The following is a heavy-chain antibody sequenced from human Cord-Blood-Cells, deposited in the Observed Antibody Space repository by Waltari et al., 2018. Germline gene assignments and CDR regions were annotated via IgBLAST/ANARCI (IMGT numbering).Heavy chain of an antibody. V-gene: IGHV3-15*01. CDR2: IKSKTDCGTT. J-gene: IGHJ3*02. CDR1: GFIFRTAW. Sequence: EVQLVESGGGLVKPGGSLRLSCAASGFIFRTAWLSWVRQAPGKGLEWVGRIKSKTDCGTTDYAAPVKGRFTISRDDSKNTLYLQMNSLKTEDTAVYYCTTGDLDAFDIWGQGTMVTVSS. CDR3: TTGDLDAFDI.